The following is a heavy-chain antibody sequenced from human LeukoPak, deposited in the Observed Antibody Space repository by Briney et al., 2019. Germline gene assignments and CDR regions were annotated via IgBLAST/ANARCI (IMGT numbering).Heavy chain of an antibody. Sequence: SETLSLTCTVSGSMYNYYWSWIRQPPGKGLEWIGYIHYNGITNYNPSLKSRVTMSLDTSKNQVSLKLNSVTAADTAVYYCARHISSGGTYAHFDYWGQGALVTVSS. CDR3: ARHISSGGTYAHFDY. CDR1: GSMYNYY. CDR2: IHYNGIT. V-gene: IGHV4-59*08. D-gene: IGHD1-26*01. J-gene: IGHJ4*02.